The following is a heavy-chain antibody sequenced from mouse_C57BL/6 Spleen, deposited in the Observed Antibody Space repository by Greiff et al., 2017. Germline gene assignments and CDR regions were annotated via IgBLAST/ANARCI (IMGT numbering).Heavy chain of an antibody. D-gene: IGHD1-1*01. V-gene: IGHV5-4*01. CDR1: GFTFSSYA. J-gene: IGHJ3*01. CDR2: ISDGGSYT. Sequence: EVQLVESGGGLVKPGGSLKLSCAASGFTFSSYAMSWVRQTPEKRLEWVATISDGGSYTYYPDNVKGRFTISRDNAKNNLYLQMSHLKSEDTAMYYCARAFITTVVAPFAYWGQGTLVTVSA. CDR3: ARAFITTVVAPFAY.